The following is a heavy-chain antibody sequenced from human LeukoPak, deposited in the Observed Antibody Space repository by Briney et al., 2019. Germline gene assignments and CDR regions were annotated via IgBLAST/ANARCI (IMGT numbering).Heavy chain of an antibody. CDR1: GSSFTSYW. V-gene: IGHV5-51*01. CDR2: IFPGDSDT. D-gene: IGHD2-15*01. Sequence: GASLKISFKGSGSSFTSYWIGWVRRMPGKGLGWLGIIFPGDSDTRYSPSFQGQVTISADKSISTAYLQWSSLKASDTAMYYCARQLGYCSGGSCYRYWFDPWGQGTLVTVSS. CDR3: ARQLGYCSGGSCYRYWFDP. J-gene: IGHJ5*02.